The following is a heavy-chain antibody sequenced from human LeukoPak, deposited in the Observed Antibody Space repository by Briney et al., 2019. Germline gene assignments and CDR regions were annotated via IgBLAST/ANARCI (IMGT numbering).Heavy chain of an antibody. CDR3: ARDVRLLEWFFDP. J-gene: IGHJ5*02. CDR1: GFTFSSYG. CDR2: IWYDGSNK. V-gene: IGHV3-33*01. Sequence: GGSLRLSCAASGFTFSSYGMHWVRQAPGKGLEWVAVIWYDGSNKYYADSEKGRFTISRDNSKNTLYLQMNSLRAEDTAVYYCARDVRLLEWFFDPWGQGTLVTVSS. D-gene: IGHD3-3*01.